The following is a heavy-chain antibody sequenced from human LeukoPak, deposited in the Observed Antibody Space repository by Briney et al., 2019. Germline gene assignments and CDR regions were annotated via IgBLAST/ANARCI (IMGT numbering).Heavy chain of an antibody. CDR3: AKDQSGYYRPFDY. D-gene: IGHD3-22*01. J-gene: IGHJ4*02. CDR1: GFTFSGYA. Sequence: GGSLRLSCAASGFTFSGYAMSWVRQAPGKGLEWVSAISGSGSNTYYADSAKGRFTISRDNSRNTLYLQMNSLGAEDSAVYYCAKDQSGYYRPFDYWGQGTLVTVSS. V-gene: IGHV3-23*01. CDR2: ISGSGSNT.